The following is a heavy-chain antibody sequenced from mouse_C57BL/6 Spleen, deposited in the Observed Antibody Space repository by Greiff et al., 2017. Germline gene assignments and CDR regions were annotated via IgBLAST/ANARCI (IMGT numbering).Heavy chain of an antibody. Sequence: EVQLQQSGPVLVKPGASVKMSCKASGYTFTDYYMNWVKQSHGKSLEWIGVINPYNGGTSYNQKFKGKATLTVDKSSSTAYMELNSLTSEDSAVYYCARWGSSGPFDYWGQGTTLTVSS. V-gene: IGHV1-19*01. J-gene: IGHJ2*01. CDR3: ARWGSSGPFDY. CDR2: INPYNGGT. CDR1: GYTFTDYY. D-gene: IGHD3-2*02.